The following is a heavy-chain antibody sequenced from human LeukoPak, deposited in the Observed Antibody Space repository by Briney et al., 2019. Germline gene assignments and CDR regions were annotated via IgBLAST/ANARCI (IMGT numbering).Heavy chain of an antibody. D-gene: IGHD3-3*01. CDR2: IYNCGST. J-gene: IGHJ4*02. V-gene: IGHV4-59*11. Sequence: SETLSLTRIVSGASISDHLLSWIRPPPSKELAWIGYIYNCGSTKYNPSLKSRVTISVDTSKTQCSLKVNSVTAADTAIYYCATVGGIFGTEEWGQGTLVSVSS. CDR3: ATVGGIFGTEE. CDR1: GASISDHL.